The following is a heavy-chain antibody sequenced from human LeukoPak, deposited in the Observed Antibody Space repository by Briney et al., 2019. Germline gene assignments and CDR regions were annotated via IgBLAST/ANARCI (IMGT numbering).Heavy chain of an antibody. D-gene: IGHD1-1*01. CDR2: ISSSSSYI. CDR1: GFTFSRHS. J-gene: IGHJ6*03. V-gene: IGHV3-21*04. Sequence: GGSLRLSCAASGFTFSRHSINWVRQAPGKGLEWVSSISSSSSYIYYADSVKGRFTISRDNAKNSLYLQMNSLRAEDMALYYCAKSRNDDYYMDVWGKGTTVTVSS. CDR3: AKSRNDDYYMDV.